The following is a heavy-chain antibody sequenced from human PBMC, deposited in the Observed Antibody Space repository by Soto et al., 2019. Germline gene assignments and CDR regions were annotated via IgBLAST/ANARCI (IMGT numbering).Heavy chain of an antibody. CDR3: ARVGGYDFWSGYYAEYYFDY. V-gene: IGHV4-59*01. Sequence: SETLSLTCTVSGGSISSYYWSWIRQPPGKGLEWIGYIYYSGSTNYNPSLKSRVTISVDTSKNQFSLKLSSVTAADTAVYYCARVGGYDFWSGYYAEYYFDYWGQGTLVTVSS. D-gene: IGHD3-3*01. J-gene: IGHJ4*02. CDR2: IYYSGST. CDR1: GGSISSYY.